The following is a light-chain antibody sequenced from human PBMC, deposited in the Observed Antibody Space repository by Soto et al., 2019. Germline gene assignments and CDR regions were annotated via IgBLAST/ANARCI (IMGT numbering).Light chain of an antibody. CDR3: QQYNNWPPIT. CDR2: DTS. CDR1: QSVSSN. V-gene: IGKV3-15*01. Sequence: ERVLSQSPGTLSLSHGERATLSCRASQSVSSNYLAWYQQKPGQAPRLLIYDTSTRATGIPARFSGSGSGTEFTLTISSLQSEDFAVYYCQQYNNWPPITFGQGTKVDIK. J-gene: IGKJ1*01.